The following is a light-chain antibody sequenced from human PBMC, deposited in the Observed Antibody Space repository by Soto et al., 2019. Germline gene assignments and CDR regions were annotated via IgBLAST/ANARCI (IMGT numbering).Light chain of an antibody. J-gene: IGLJ1*01. CDR1: SSDVGGYDY. CDR3: SSYTGSSTFV. V-gene: IGLV2-14*01. Sequence: QSVLTQPASVSGSPGPSITISCTGTSSDVGGYDYVSWYQQLPGKAPKLLIYDVNNRPSGVSHRFSGSKSGNTASLTISGLQAEDEADYYCSSYTGSSTFVFGTGTKVTVL. CDR2: DVN.